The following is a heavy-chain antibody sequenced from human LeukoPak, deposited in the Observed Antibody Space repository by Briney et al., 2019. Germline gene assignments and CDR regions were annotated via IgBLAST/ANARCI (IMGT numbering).Heavy chain of an antibody. CDR3: ARLGDYSNKD. V-gene: IGHV3-53*01. J-gene: IGHJ4*02. CDR1: GFTVSSNY. CDR2: TDSGGST. D-gene: IGHD4-11*01. Sequence: GGSLRLSCAASGFTVSSNYMSWVRQAPGKGLEWVSVTDSGGSTSYADSVKGRFTISRDTSKNTLYLQMNGLRAEDTAVYYCARLGDYSNKDWGQGTLVTVSS.